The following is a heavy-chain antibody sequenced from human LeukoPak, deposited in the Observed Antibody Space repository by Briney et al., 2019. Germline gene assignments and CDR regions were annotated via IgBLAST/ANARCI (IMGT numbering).Heavy chain of an antibody. CDR3: ATETNGRYYDY. CDR2: IGPTGSDR. V-gene: IGHV3-21*06. J-gene: IGHJ4*02. D-gene: IGHD1-14*01. CDR1: GLTFSTSG. Sequence: GGSLRLSCTASGLTFSTSGFNWVRQAPGKGLEWVASIGPTGSDRYHADSIKGRFTISRDNANNFLYLQMNSLRAEDTAVYYCATETNGRYYDYWGQGTLLTVSS.